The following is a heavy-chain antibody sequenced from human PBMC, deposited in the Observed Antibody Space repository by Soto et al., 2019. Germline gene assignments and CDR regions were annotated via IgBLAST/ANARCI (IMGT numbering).Heavy chain of an antibody. CDR3: AKNQGVELVPLATVDWFDP. CDR1: GFIFENFG. CDR2: ISGSGFKK. V-gene: IGHV3-23*01. Sequence: GGSLRLSCASSGFIFENFGMSWVRQAPGKGLEWISSISGSGFKKYYADSVKGRFTISRDNSKSTVYLELNNLSAEDTAVYHCAKNQGVELVPLATVDWFDPWGQGSVVTVSS. D-gene: IGHD1-26*01. J-gene: IGHJ5*02.